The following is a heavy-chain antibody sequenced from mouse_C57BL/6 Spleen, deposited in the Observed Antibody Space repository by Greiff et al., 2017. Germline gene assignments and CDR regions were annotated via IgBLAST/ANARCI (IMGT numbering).Heavy chain of an antibody. J-gene: IGHJ3*01. Sequence: QVHVKQSGTELVKPGASVKLSCKASGYTFTSYWMHSVKQRPGQGLEWIGNINPSNGGTNYNEKFKSKATLTVDKSSSTAYMQLSSLTSEDSAVYYCARSDGSWFAYWGQGTLVTVSA. D-gene: IGHD1-1*01. CDR2: INPSNGGT. CDR1: GYTFTSYW. V-gene: IGHV1-53*01. CDR3: ARSDGSWFAY.